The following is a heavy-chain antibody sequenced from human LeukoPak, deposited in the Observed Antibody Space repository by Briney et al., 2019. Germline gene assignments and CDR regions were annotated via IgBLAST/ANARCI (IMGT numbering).Heavy chain of an antibody. Sequence: SLSLTCTVSGDSFSSDNYYWTWVPQAPGKGREGGSSISSSSSYIYYADSVKGRFTISRDNAKNSLYLQMNSLRVEDTALYYCARVRSVGGNPHAFNIWGQGTMVTVSS. J-gene: IGHJ3*02. D-gene: IGHD4-23*01. CDR3: ARVRSVGGNPHAFNI. CDR2: ISSSSSYI. V-gene: IGHV3-21*01. CDR1: GDSFSSDNYY.